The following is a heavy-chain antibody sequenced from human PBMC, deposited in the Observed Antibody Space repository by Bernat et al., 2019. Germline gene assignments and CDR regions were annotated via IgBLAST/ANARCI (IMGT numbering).Heavy chain of an antibody. D-gene: IGHD6-19*01. J-gene: IGHJ4*02. Sequence: QLQLQESGPGLVKPSETLSLTCTVSGDSISSSSYYWGWIRQPPGKGLEWIGSIYYSGSTYYNPSLKSRVTISVDTSKNQFSLKLSSVTAADTAVYYCARRDSSEYYFDYWGQGTLVTVSS. V-gene: IGHV4-39*01. CDR3: ARRDSSEYYFDY. CDR1: GDSISSSSYY. CDR2: IYYSGST.